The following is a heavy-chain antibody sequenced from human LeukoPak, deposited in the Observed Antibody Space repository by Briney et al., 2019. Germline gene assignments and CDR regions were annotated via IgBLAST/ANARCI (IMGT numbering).Heavy chain of an antibody. Sequence: GESLKISCKGSGYSFTSYWIGWVRQMPGKGLEWMGIIYPGESDTRYSPSFQGQVTISADKPIRTAYLQWSSLKASHTAMYHCARRSLESYNSLDYWGQGTLVTVSS. CDR1: GYSFTSYW. V-gene: IGHV5-51*01. J-gene: IGHJ4*02. CDR3: ARRSLESYNSLDY. D-gene: IGHD1-1*01. CDR2: IYPGESDT.